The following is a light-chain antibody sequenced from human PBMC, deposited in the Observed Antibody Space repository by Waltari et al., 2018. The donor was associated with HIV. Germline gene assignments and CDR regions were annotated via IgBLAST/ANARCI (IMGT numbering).Light chain of an antibody. CDR3: QVWDSSSDHPEDV. CDR1: NIGSKS. V-gene: IGLV3-21*02. Sequence: SYVLTQPPSVSVAPGQTARITCGGNNIGSKSVNWYQQKAGKAPVPVVYDDSDRPSGIPERFSGSNSGNTAALAISRVEAGDEADYYCQVWDSSSDHPEDVFGPGTKVTVL. J-gene: IGLJ1*01. CDR2: DDS.